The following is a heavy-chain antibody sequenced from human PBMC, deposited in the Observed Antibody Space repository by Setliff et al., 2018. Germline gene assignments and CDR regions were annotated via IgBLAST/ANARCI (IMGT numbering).Heavy chain of an antibody. J-gene: IGHJ4*01. Sequence: GGPLRLSCAASGFSFSSYAMSWVRQAPGKGLEWVSTIIGSGISTYYADSVQGRVTISRDNHKNTLHLQMNSLRVEDTAIYYCAKSPHDFWSGRVFFDYWGQGMLVTVSS. CDR1: GFSFSSYA. D-gene: IGHD3-3*01. V-gene: IGHV3-23*01. CDR3: AKSPHDFWSGRVFFDY. CDR2: IIGSGIST.